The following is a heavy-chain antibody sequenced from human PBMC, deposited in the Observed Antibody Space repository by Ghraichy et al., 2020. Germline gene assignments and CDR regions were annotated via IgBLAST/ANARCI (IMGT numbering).Heavy chain of an antibody. V-gene: IGHV1-46*01. J-gene: IGHJ4*02. CDR3: ARERIHIAAAGTLDY. CDR2: INPSGGST. D-gene: IGHD6-13*01. Sequence: SVKVSCKASGYTFTSYYMHWVRQAPGQGLEWMGIINPSGGSTSYAQKFQGRVTMTRDTSTSTVYMELSSLRSEDTAVYYCARERIHIAAAGTLDYWGQGTLVTVSS. CDR1: GYTFTSYY.